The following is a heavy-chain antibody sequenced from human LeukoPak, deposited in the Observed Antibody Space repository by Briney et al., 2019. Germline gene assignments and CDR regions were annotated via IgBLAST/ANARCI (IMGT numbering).Heavy chain of an antibody. J-gene: IGHJ3*02. CDR2: IYYSGST. Sequence: SETLSLTCTVSGGSISSSSYYWGWIRQPPGKGLEWIGYIYYSGSTNYNPSLKSRVTISVDTSKNQFSLKLSSVTAADTAVYYCARDNPLYYDSSGRLHDAFDIWGQGTMVTVSS. D-gene: IGHD3-22*01. CDR1: GGSISSSSYY. V-gene: IGHV4-61*01. CDR3: ARDNPLYYDSSGRLHDAFDI.